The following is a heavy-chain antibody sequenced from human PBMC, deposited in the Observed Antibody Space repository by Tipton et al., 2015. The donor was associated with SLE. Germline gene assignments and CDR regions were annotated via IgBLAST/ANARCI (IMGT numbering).Heavy chain of an antibody. J-gene: IGHJ5*02. CDR1: GGSFSGYY. D-gene: IGHD6-19*01. V-gene: IGHV4-34*01. CDR2: INHSGST. CDR3: ATEWGSGWNWFDP. Sequence: TLSLTCTVSGGSFSGYYWSWIRQPPGKGLEWIGEINHSGSTNYNPSLKSRVTISVDTSKNQFSLKLSSVTAADTAVYYCATEWGSGWNWFDPWGQGTLVTVSS.